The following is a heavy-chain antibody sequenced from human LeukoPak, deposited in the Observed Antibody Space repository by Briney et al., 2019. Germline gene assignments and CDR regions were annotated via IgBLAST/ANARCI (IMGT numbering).Heavy chain of an antibody. Sequence: SETLSLTCIVSGGSIISTSYYWGWLRQPPGKGLEWIGCIYYSGTTYYNPSLKSRVAMSVDTSKNHFSLKVNSVTAADTAVYYCARRVVGLIDRWGQGTLVTVSS. J-gene: IGHJ5*02. CDR1: GGSIISTSYY. CDR2: IYYSGTT. D-gene: IGHD1-26*01. V-gene: IGHV4-39*02. CDR3: ARRVVGLIDR.